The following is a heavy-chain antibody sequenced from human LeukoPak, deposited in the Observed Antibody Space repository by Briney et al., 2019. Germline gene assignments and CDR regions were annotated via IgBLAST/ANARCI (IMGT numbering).Heavy chain of an antibody. D-gene: IGHD3-10*01. Sequence: PGGSLRLSCAASGFTFSSYGMHWVRQAPGKGLEWVAFIRYDGSNKYYADSVKGRFTISRDNSKNTLYLQMNSLRAEDTAVYYCAKDSATKITMVRGPGSYPDYWGQGTLVTVSS. CDR1: GFTFSSYG. CDR3: AKDSATKITMVRGPGSYPDY. J-gene: IGHJ4*02. V-gene: IGHV3-30*02. CDR2: IRYDGSNK.